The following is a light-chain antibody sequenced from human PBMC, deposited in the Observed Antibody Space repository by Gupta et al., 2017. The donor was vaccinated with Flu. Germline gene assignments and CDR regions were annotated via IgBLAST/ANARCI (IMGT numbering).Light chain of an antibody. Sequence: TPGETASIYCRSSQSRRHSNGYNYLAWYLQKPGQAPQLLIYLGSNRAAGVPDRFSGSGSGTDFTLKISRVEAEDVGVYYCRQSRQNPGYTFGQGTKMEIK. CDR2: LGS. CDR3: RQSRQNPGYT. J-gene: IGKJ2*01. CDR1: QSRRHSNGYNY. V-gene: IGKV2-28*01.